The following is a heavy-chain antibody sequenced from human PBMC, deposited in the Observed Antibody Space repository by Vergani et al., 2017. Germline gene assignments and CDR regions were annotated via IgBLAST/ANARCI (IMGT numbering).Heavy chain of an antibody. J-gene: IGHJ6*02. CDR3: ARDRVDIVATTTYYYYYYGMDV. CDR1: GFTVSSNY. D-gene: IGHD5-12*01. V-gene: IGHV3-53*04. CDR2: IYSGGST. Sequence: LVESGGGVVQPGRSLTLTCSASGFTVSSNYMSWVRQAPGKGLEWVSVIYSGGSTYYADSVKGRFTISRHNSKNTLYLQMNSLRAEDTAVYYCARDRVDIVATTTYYYYYYGMDVWGQXP.